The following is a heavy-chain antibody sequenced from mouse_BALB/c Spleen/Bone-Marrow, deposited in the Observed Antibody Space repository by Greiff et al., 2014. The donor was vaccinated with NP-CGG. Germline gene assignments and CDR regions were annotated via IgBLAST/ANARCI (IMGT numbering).Heavy chain of an antibody. Sequence: QVQLKEAGSVLVRPGASVKLSCKASGYTFTSSWMHWGKQRPGQGLEWIGEIHPNSGNTNYNEKFKGKATLTVDTSSSTAYVDLSSLTSEDSAVYYCARGATALDYWGQGTTLTVSS. J-gene: IGHJ2*01. CDR1: GYTFTSSW. D-gene: IGHD1-2*01. CDR3: ARGATALDY. V-gene: IGHV1S130*01. CDR2: IHPNSGNT.